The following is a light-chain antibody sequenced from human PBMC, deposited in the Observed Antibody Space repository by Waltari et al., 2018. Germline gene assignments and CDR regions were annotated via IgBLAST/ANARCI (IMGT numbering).Light chain of an antibody. V-gene: IGLV1-40*01. J-gene: IGLJ2*01. CDR1: RSNIGAGFD. CDR2: ENS. Sequence: QSVLTQPPSVSGAPGQRVTISCTGRRSNIGAGFDGRWYQQFPGTAPKLLIYENSNRPSGVPDRFSGSKSGTSASLAITGLQAEDEADYYCQSYDSYFVIFGGGTKLTVL. CDR3: QSYDSYFVI.